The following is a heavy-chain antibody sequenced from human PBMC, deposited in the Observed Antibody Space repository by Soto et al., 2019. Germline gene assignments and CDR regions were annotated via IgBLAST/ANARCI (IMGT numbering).Heavy chain of an antibody. V-gene: IGHV4-4*02. CDR2: IYQIGIT. J-gene: IGHJ6*02. D-gene: IGHD3-22*01. CDR3: ARGFSFSDSPGDDRIYFYYGLDV. Sequence: QVQLQESGPGLVKASGPLSLTCAVSGASFTTGNWWTWVRQSPGKVLEWFGEIYQIGITNYNPSLSRRLIISMDKSKNQFSLKLTSVTAADKALYYCARGFSFSDSPGDDRIYFYYGLDVWGQGTTDTISS. CDR1: GASFTTGNW.